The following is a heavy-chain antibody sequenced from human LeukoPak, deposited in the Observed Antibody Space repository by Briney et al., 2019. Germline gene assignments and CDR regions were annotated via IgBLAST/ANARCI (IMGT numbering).Heavy chain of an antibody. CDR1: GYSISSGYY. CDR2: IYHSGST. Sequence: PSETLSLTCTVSGYSISSGYYWGWIRQPPGKGLEWIGNIYHSGSTFYNPSLKSRVTISVDTSKNQLSLKLSSVTAADTAVYYCARGPLGELFNDAFDIWGQGTLVTVSS. D-gene: IGHD3-10*01. J-gene: IGHJ3*02. CDR3: ARGPLGELFNDAFDI. V-gene: IGHV4-38-2*02.